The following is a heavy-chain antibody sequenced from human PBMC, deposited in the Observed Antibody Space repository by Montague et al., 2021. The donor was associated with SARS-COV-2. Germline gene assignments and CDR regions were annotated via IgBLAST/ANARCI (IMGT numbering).Heavy chain of an antibody. CDR1: GFIFSSYE. D-gene: IGHD2-21*01. Sequence: SRRLSLAASGFIFSSYEMNWVRQAPGKGLEWISYISSSGGGSTKHYTDSVKGRFTISRDSAKNSLYLQMNSLRVEDTAIYYCARDRDWDDWCGMDVWGQGTTVTVSS. CDR3: ARDRDWDDWCGMDV. CDR2: ISSSGGGSTK. J-gene: IGHJ6*02. V-gene: IGHV3-48*03.